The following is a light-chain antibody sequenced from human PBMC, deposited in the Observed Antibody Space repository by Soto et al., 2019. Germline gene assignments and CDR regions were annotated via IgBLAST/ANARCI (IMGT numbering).Light chain of an antibody. CDR2: GAS. V-gene: IGKV1-5*01. CDR3: QQYNRYSGM. J-gene: IGKJ1*01. Sequence: DIQMTQSPLTLSASVGDRVTITCRASQSINNWLAWYQQKPGKAPKLLLYGASSRDSGVPPRFSGSGYGTEFTLSISSLQPDDFATYYCQQYNRYSGMFGQGTKAEV. CDR1: QSINNW.